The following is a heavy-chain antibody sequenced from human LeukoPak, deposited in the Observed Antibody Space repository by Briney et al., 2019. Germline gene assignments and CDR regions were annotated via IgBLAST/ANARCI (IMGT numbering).Heavy chain of an antibody. CDR3: VKGGTDYDFWNDSSYSYYFDF. CDR1: GFTFGSYA. CDR2: INGRGGST. D-gene: IGHD3-3*01. Sequence: GGPLRLSCVASGFTFGSYAMSWVRQAPGKGLEWVSYINGRGGSTFYADSVKGRLTISRDNSKSTLFLQMNSLRAEDTAIYYCVKGGTDYDFWNDSSYSYYFDFWGQGTLVTVSS. J-gene: IGHJ4*02. V-gene: IGHV3-23*01.